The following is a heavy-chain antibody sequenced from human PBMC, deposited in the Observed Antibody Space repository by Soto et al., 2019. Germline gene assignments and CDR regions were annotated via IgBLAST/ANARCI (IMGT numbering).Heavy chain of an antibody. CDR1: GLTVSSNY. CDR3: ARDYIPLYSNPTGYYGMDV. V-gene: IGHV3-53*01. CDR2: IYSGGST. J-gene: IGHJ6*02. D-gene: IGHD4-4*01. Sequence: GGSLRLSCAASGLTVSSNYMSWVRQAPGKGLEWVSVIYSGGSTYYAGSVKGRFTISRDNSKNTLYLQMNSLRAEDTAVYYCARDYIPLYSNPTGYYGMDVWGQGTTVTVSS.